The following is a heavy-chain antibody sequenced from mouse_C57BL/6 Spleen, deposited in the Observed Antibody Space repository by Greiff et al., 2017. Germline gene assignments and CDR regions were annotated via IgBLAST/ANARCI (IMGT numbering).Heavy chain of an antibody. CDR3: TRRDGGVVSMDY. Sequence: QVQLQQSGAELVRPGASVTLSCKASGYTFTDYDMYWVKQTPVHGLEWVGAIDPVTGGTAYNQKVKGKAILTADESSSTDYMELRSLTSEDSAVYYCTRRDGGVVSMDYWGQGTSVTVSS. D-gene: IGHD1-1*01. CDR2: IDPVTGGT. CDR1: GYTFTDYD. J-gene: IGHJ4*01. V-gene: IGHV1-15*01.